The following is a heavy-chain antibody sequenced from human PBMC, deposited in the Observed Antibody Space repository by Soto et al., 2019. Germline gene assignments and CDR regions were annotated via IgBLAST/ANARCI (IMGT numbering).Heavy chain of an antibody. Sequence: SETLSLTCAVSGGSINSAYYWGWIRQPPGKGLEWIGSIYYSGSTSYNPSLKSRVTISIDTSKNQFYLKLRSVTAAGTAVYFCARGFSHWGQGTLVTISS. CDR2: IYYSGST. CDR3: ARGFSH. CDR1: GGSINSAYY. V-gene: IGHV4-39*07. J-gene: IGHJ4*02.